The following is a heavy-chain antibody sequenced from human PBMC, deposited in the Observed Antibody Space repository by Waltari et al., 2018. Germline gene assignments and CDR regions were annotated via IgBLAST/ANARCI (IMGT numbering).Heavy chain of an antibody. Sequence: QVQLQQWGAGLLKPSETLSLTCAVYGGSFSGYYWSWIRQPPGKGLEVIGEINHSGSTNYNPSLKSRVTISVDTSKNQFSLKLSSVTAADTAVYYCARRARLRLVMAKVWFDPWGQGTLVTVSS. V-gene: IGHV4-34*01. CDR2: INHSGST. D-gene: IGHD3-9*01. J-gene: IGHJ5*02. CDR1: GGSFSGYY. CDR3: ARRARLRLVMAKVWFDP.